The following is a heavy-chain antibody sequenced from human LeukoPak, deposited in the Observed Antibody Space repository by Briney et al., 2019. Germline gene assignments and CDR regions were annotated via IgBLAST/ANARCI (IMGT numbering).Heavy chain of an antibody. J-gene: IGHJ5*02. CDR3: ARDSGTTGEVKFDP. CDR1: GGSINSY. Sequence: SETLSLTCTVSGGSINSYWSWIRQPAGKGLEWIGRISGSGTITYNPALQSRLSISIDTSKNQFSLKLMSVTAADTAVYYCARDSGTTGEVKFDPWGQGTLVTVFS. D-gene: IGHD3-10*01. V-gene: IGHV4-4*07. CDR2: ISGSGTI.